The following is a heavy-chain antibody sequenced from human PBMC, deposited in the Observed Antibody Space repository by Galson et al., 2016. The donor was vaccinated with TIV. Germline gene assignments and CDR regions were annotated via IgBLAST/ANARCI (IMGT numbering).Heavy chain of an antibody. D-gene: IGHD5-18*01. V-gene: IGHV3-7*01. Sequence: SLRLSCAASGFTFSRYWMSWVRQAPGKGLEWVADINEDGSEKVYLDSVEGRFTISRDNAKNSLSPQMNSLRGEETAVYYCARDRGYDTYDFWGQGSLVIVSS. CDR3: ARDRGYDTYDF. CDR1: GFTFSRYW. J-gene: IGHJ4*02. CDR2: INEDGSEK.